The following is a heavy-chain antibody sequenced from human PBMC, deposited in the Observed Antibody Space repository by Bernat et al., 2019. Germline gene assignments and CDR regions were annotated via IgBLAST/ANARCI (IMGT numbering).Heavy chain of an antibody. CDR1: GGSISSYY. CDR2: IYYSGST. J-gene: IGHJ4*02. V-gene: IGHV4-59*08. Sequence: QLQLQESGPGLVKPSETLSLTCTVSGGSISSYYWSWIRQPPGKGLEWIGYIYYSGSTNYNPSLKSRVTISVDTSKNQFSLKLSSVTAADTAVYYCARFVVVVAATHFDYWGQGTLVTVSS. CDR3: ARFVVVVAATHFDY. D-gene: IGHD2-15*01.